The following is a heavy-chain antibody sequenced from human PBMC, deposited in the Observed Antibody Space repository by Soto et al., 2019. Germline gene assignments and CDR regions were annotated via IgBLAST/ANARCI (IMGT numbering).Heavy chain of an antibody. Sequence: ASVKVSCKASGYTFTNYYIHWVRQAPGQGLEWMGIINPSTGSTTYAQKFQGRVTLTRDTSTSTVYMDLSSLRSEDTSVYYCARGPFPTVTTCCYFDYWGQGXLVTVSS. J-gene: IGHJ4*02. CDR2: INPSTGST. CDR1: GYTFTNYY. D-gene: IGHD4-17*01. CDR3: ARGPFPTVTTCCYFDY. V-gene: IGHV1-46*03.